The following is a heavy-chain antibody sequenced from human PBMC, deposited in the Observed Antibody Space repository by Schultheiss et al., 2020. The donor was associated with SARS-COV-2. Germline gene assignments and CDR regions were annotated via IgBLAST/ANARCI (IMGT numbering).Heavy chain of an antibody. CDR2: IYYSGST. CDR1: GGSISSGGYY. J-gene: IGHJ4*02. D-gene: IGHD3-3*01. V-gene: IGHV4-31*03. Sequence: SETLSLTCTVSGGSISSGGYYWSWIRQHPGKGLEWIGYIYYSGSTYYNPSLKSRVTISVDTSKNQFSLKLSSVTAADTAVYYCARYYDFWKGFDYWGQGNMVTVSS. CDR3: ARYYDFWKGFDY.